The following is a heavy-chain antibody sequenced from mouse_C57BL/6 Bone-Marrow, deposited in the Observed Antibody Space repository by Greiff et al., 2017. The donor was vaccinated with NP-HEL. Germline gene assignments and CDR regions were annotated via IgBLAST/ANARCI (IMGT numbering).Heavy chain of an antibody. D-gene: IGHD2-3*01. J-gene: IGHJ3*01. CDR2: IDPADSDT. CDR3: ARNGYYVWFAY. Sequence: QVQLQQSGAELVMPGASVKLSCKASGYTFTSYWMHWVKQTPGQGLEWIGEIDPADSDTNYNQKFKGKSTLTVDKSSSTAYMQLSSLTSEDSAVYYCARNGYYVWFAYWGQGTRVTVSA. CDR1: GYTFTSYW. V-gene: IGHV1-69*01.